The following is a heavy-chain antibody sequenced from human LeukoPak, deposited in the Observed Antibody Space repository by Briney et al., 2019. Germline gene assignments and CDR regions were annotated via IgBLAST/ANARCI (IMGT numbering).Heavy chain of an antibody. CDR1: GVSISSSNS. CDR3: AKSVVNSGTYIPFDS. J-gene: IGHJ4*02. V-gene: IGHV3-23*01. D-gene: IGHD1-26*01. CDR2: ISGSGRST. Sequence: PSGTLSLTCTVSGVSISSSNSYWGWVRQAPGKGLEWVSVISGSGRSTYYADSVKGRFTISRDKSTNSLYLQMNSLRAEDTAIYYCAKSVVNSGTYIPFDSWGQGTLVTVSS.